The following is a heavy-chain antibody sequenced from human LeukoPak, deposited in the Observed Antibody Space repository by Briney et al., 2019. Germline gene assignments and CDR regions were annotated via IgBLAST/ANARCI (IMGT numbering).Heavy chain of an antibody. J-gene: IGHJ4*02. V-gene: IGHV3-48*02. D-gene: IGHD3/OR15-3a*01. CDR1: GFSFNTFA. CDR2: INRDATFT. CDR3: ARDLDWAFDH. Sequence: GGSLRLSCAACGFSFNTFALNWVRQAPGKGLEWVSHINRDATFTSYADPVRGRFTISRNNAENSVSLQMNSLRDGDTAVYYCARDLDWAFDHWGQGTLVAVSS.